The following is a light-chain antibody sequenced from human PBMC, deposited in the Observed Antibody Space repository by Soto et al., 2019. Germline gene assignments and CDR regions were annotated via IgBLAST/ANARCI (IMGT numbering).Light chain of an antibody. CDR1: QSISSD. V-gene: IGKV3-15*01. J-gene: IGKJ2*01. CDR3: QQYKNWPPYT. Sequence: VMTQSPVTLSVSPGERVTLSCRASQSISSDLAWYQQKPGQPPRLLLYGASTRATGIPARFSGSGSGTEFTLTISSLQSEDFAVYYCQQYKNWPPYTFGQGTKLEIE. CDR2: GAS.